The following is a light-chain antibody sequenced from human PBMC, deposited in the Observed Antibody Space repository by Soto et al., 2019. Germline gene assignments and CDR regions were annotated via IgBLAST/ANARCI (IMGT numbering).Light chain of an antibody. J-gene: IGLJ3*02. CDR3: QSFDSGLSGGV. CDR2: AVT. V-gene: IGLV1-40*01. CDR1: NSNIGAGYD. Sequence: QPVLTQPPSVSGAPGQRATISCTGSNSNIGAGYDVHWYQQLPGTAPKLLIAAVTSRPSGVPDRFSGSKSGTSAYLAITGLQAEDEADYYCQSFDSGLSGGVFGGGTKLTVL.